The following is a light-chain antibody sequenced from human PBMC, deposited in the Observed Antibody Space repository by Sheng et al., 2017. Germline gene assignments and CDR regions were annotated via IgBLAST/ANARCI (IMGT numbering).Light chain of an antibody. Sequence: QSALTQPRSVSGSPGQSVTISCTGTSSDVGTYNYVSWYKHHPDKAPQLIIYDVTKRPSGVPDRFSGSKSGNTASLTISGLQTEDEADYYCCAYGGSLFVFGSGTKVTVL. J-gene: IGLJ1*01. CDR3: CAYGGSLFV. V-gene: IGLV2-11*01. CDR1: SSDVGTYNY. CDR2: DVT.